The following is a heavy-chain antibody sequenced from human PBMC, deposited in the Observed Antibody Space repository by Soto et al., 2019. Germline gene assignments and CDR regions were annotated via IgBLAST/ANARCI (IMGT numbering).Heavy chain of an antibody. J-gene: IGHJ5*02. Sequence: QVQLQESGPGLVKPSQTLSLTCTVSGGSISSGGYYWSWIRQHPGKGLEWIGYIYYSGSTYYNPSLTSRVTISVDSSKNQFSLKLSSVTAADTAVYYCARGKSIAARNWFDPWGQGTLVTVSS. CDR2: IYYSGST. CDR1: GGSISSGGYY. D-gene: IGHD6-6*01. CDR3: ARGKSIAARNWFDP. V-gene: IGHV4-31*03.